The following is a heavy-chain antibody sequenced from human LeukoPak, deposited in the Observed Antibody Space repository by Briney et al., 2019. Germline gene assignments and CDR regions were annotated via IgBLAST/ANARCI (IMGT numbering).Heavy chain of an antibody. CDR2: IYYSGST. CDR3: ARHPTIPWDWFDP. V-gene: IGHV4-39*01. CDR1: GGSISSGGYY. Sequence: SQTLSLTCTVSGGSISSGGYYWGWIRQPPGKGLEWIGSIYYSGSTYYNPSLKSRVTISVDTSKNQFSLKLSSVTAADTAVYYCARHPTIPWDWFDPWGQGPLVTVSS. D-gene: IGHD2-2*02. J-gene: IGHJ5*02.